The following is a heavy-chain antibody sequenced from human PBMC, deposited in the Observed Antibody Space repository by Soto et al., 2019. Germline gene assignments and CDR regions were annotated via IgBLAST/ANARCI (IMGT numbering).Heavy chain of an antibody. V-gene: IGHV3-30*03. CDR3: ARPYYYDHNAFDI. CDR2: ISYDGSNK. Sequence: QVQLVESGGGVVQPGRSLRLSCAASGFTFSSYGMHWVRQAPGKGLEWVAVISYDGSNKYYADSVKGRFTISRDNSKNTLYLQMNSLRAEDTAVYYCARPYYYDHNAFDIWGQGTMVTVSS. CDR1: GFTFSSYG. J-gene: IGHJ3*02. D-gene: IGHD3-22*01.